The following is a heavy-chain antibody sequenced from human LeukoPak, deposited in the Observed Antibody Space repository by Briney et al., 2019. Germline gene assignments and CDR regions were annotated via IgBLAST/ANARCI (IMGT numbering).Heavy chain of an antibody. Sequence: SETLSLTCTVSGGSISSYYWSWIRQPPGKGLEWIGYIYTSGSTNYNPSLKSRVTISVDTSKNQLSLKLSSVTAADTAVYYCARVKTVGATFYYFDYWGQGTLVTVSS. CDR2: IYTSGST. J-gene: IGHJ4*02. CDR3: ARVKTVGATFYYFDY. V-gene: IGHV4-4*09. CDR1: GGSISSYY. D-gene: IGHD1-26*01.